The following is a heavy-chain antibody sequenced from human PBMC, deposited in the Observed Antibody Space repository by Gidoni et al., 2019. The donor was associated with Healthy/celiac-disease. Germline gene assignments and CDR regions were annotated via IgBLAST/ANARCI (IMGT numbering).Heavy chain of an antibody. CDR2: IYYSGST. CDR3: AIPGGDYDAFDI. J-gene: IGHJ3*02. V-gene: IGHV4-39*01. CDR1: GGSISSSSYY. D-gene: IGHD4-17*01. Sequence: QLQLQESGPGLVKPSETLSLTCTVSGGSISSSSYYWGWIRQPPGKGLEWIGSIYYSGSTYYNPSLKSRVTRSVDTSKNQFSLKLSSVTAADTAVYYCAIPGGDYDAFDIWGQGTMVTVSS.